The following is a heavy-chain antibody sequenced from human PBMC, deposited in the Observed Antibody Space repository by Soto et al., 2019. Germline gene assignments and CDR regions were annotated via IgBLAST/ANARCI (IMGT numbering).Heavy chain of an antibody. D-gene: IGHD3-22*01. CDR3: ARVFIYDVGPLDAFDI. Sequence: VASVKVSCKASGYTFTSYGISWVRQAPGQGLEWMGWISAYNGNTNYAQKLQGRVTMTTDTSTSTAYMELRSLRSDDTAVYYCARVFIYDVGPLDAFDIWGQGTMVTVSS. V-gene: IGHV1-18*01. CDR1: GYTFTSYG. CDR2: ISAYNGNT. J-gene: IGHJ3*02.